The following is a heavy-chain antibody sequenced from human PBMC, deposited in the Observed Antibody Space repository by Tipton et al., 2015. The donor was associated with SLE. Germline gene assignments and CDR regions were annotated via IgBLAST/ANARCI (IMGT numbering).Heavy chain of an antibody. CDR3: AGGTGITYFDY. CDR2: IDHSGST. J-gene: IGHJ4*02. CDR1: GYSISSGYY. Sequence: TLSLTCAVSGYSISSGYYWGWIRQPPGKGLGWIGSIDHSGSTYYNPSLKSRVTISVDTSKNQFSLKLSSVTAADTAVYYCAGGTGITYFDYWGQGTLVTVSS. D-gene: IGHD3-16*01. V-gene: IGHV4-38-2*01.